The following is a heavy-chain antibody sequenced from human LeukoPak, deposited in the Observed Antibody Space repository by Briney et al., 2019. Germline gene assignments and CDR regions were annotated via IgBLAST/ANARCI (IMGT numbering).Heavy chain of an antibody. Sequence: GTSVKVSCKASGFTFTSSAMQWVRQARGQHLEWIGWIVVGSGNTNYAQKFQERVTITRDMSTSTAYMELSSLRSEDTAVYYCAADPNFWSGYYEETQFDPWGQGTLVTVSS. J-gene: IGHJ5*02. CDR1: GFTFTSSA. CDR2: IVVGSGNT. V-gene: IGHV1-58*02. D-gene: IGHD3-3*01. CDR3: AADPNFWSGYYEETQFDP.